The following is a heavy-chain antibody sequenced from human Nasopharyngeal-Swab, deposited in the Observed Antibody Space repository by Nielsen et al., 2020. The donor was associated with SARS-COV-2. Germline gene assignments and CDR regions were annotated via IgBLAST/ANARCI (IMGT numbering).Heavy chain of an antibody. J-gene: IGHJ5*02. CDR3: AKDSYGAAGGYWFDP. V-gene: IGHV3-23*01. Sequence: GESLKISCAASGFTFSSYAMSWVRQAPGKGLEWVSAISGSGGSTYYADSVKGRFTISRDNSKNTLYLQMNSPRAEDTAEYYCAKDSYGAAGGYWFDPWGQGTLVTVSS. CDR1: GFTFSSYA. D-gene: IGHD5-18*01. CDR2: ISGSGGST.